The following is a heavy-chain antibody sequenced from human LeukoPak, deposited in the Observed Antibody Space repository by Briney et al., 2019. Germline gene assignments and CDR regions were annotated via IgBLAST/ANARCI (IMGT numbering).Heavy chain of an antibody. D-gene: IGHD3-10*01. Sequence: GASVKVSCKASGYTFTSYGISWVRQAPGQGLEWVGWISANDGNTDYPQKLQGRVTMTTGTSTSTAYMELRSLRSDDTAVYYRARESHVTREDYWGQGTLVTVSS. V-gene: IGHV1-18*01. CDR1: GYTFTSYG. CDR3: ARESHVTREDY. CDR2: ISANDGNT. J-gene: IGHJ4*02.